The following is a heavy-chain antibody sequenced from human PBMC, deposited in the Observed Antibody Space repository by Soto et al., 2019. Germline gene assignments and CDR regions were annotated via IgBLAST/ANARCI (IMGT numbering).Heavy chain of an antibody. Sequence: SETLSLTCTVSGGSISSGGYYWSWIRQHPGKGLEWIGYIYYSGSTYYNPSLKSRVTISVDTSKNQFSLKLSSVTAADTAVYYCARELEGFNWFDPWGQGTLVTVSS. CDR1: GGSISSGGYY. J-gene: IGHJ5*02. CDR3: ARELEGFNWFDP. CDR2: IYYSGST. V-gene: IGHV4-31*03.